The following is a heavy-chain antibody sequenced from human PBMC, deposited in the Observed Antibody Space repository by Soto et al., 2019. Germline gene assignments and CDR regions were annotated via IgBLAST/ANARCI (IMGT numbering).Heavy chain of an antibody. Sequence: SETLSLTCIVSGDSVSSFGSYWTWIRQRPGKGLEWIGYIYYSELTDYNPSLKSRVAISLDTSRNQFSLKLSSVTAADTAVYFCASGPDSYDISGYFEPWGQGTLVTVSS. CDR1: GDSVSSFGSY. D-gene: IGHD3-22*01. J-gene: IGHJ5*02. CDR3: ASGPDSYDISGYFEP. V-gene: IGHV4-31*03. CDR2: IYYSELT.